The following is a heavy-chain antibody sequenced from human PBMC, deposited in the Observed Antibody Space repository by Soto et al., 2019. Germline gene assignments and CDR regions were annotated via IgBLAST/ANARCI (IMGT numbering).Heavy chain of an antibody. D-gene: IGHD1-1*01. CDR3: AREDGWNYYYYYGMDV. J-gene: IGHJ6*02. CDR2: IIPIFGTA. Sequence: QVQLVQSGAEVKKPGSSVMVSCKASGGTFSSYAISSVRQAPGQGLEWMGGIIPIFGTANYAQKFQGRVTITADESTSTAYMELSSLRSEDTAVYYCAREDGWNYYYYYGMDVWGQGTTVTVSS. CDR1: GGTFSSYA. V-gene: IGHV1-69*01.